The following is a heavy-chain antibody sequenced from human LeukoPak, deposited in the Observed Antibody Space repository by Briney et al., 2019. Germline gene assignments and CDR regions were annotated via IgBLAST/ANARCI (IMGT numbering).Heavy chain of an antibody. D-gene: IGHD6-19*01. CDR3: ARSDSSGRYGGYYYYYMDV. CDR1: GYTFTSYG. CDR2: ISAYNGNT. J-gene: IGHJ6*03. Sequence: ASVKVSCKASGYTFTSYGFTWVRQAPGQGLEWMGWISAYNGNTNYAQKLQGRVTMTTDTSTSTVYMELRSLRSDDTAVYYCARSDSSGRYGGYYYYYMDVWGKGTTVTVSS. V-gene: IGHV1-18*01.